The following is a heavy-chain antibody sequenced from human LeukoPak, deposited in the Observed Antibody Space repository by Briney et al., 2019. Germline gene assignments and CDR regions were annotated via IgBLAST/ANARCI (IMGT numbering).Heavy chain of an antibody. CDR2: IRYDGSNK. J-gene: IGHJ1*01. Sequence: PGGSLRLSCAASGFTFSSYGMHWVRQAPGKGLEWVAFIRYDGSNKYYADSVKGRFTISRDTSKNTLYLQMNSLRAEDTAVYYCAKDQDPARYFQHWGQGTLVTVSS. V-gene: IGHV3-30*02. CDR3: AKDQDPARYFQH. CDR1: GFTFSSYG. D-gene: IGHD2-15*01.